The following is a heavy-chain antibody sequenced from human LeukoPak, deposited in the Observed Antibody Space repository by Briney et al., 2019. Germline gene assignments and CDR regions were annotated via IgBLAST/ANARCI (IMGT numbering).Heavy chain of an antibody. CDR3: ASQLVVPAASYYYMDV. V-gene: IGHV3-53*01. J-gene: IGHJ6*03. CDR2: IYSGGNT. D-gene: IGHD2-2*01. CDR1: GFTVSDSY. Sequence: GGSLRLSCAASGFTVSDSYMGWVRQAPGKGLECVSVIYSGGNTYYADSVKGRFTISRDNSKNTLYLQMNSLRAEDTAVYYCASQLVVPAASYYYMDVWGKGTTVTVSS.